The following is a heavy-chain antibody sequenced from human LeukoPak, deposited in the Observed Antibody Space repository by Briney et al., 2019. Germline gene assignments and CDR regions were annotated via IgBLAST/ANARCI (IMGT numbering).Heavy chain of an antibody. CDR2: VNPNSGNT. V-gene: IGHV1-8*02. CDR3: AREAFPGSYYFDY. J-gene: IGHJ4*02. Sequence: GASVKVSCKASGYTFTSYDLSWVRQATGQGLEWMGWVNPNSGNTGYAQKFQGRVTMTMDPSISTAYMELSRLRSDDTAVYYCAREAFPGSYYFDYWGQGTLVTVSS. D-gene: IGHD3-10*01. CDR1: GYTFTSYD.